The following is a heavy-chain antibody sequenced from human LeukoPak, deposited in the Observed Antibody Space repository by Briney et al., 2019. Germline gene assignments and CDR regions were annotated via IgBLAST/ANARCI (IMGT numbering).Heavy chain of an antibody. J-gene: IGHJ5*02. CDR3: ARDLGGYCSSTSYYSFGWFDP. V-gene: IGHV4-34*01. D-gene: IGHD2-2*02. CDR1: GGSFSGYY. Sequence: SETLSLTCAVYGGSFSGYYWSWIRQPPGKGLEWIGEINHSGSTNYNPSLKSRVTISVDTSKNQFSLKLSSVTAADTAVYYCARDLGGYCSSTSYYSFGWFDPWGQGTLVTVSS. CDR2: INHSGST.